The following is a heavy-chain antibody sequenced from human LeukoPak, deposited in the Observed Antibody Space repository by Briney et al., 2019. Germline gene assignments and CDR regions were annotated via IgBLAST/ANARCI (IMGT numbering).Heavy chain of an antibody. CDR3: ARVVVAAPRWFDP. V-gene: IGHV4-59*01. CDR2: IHYSGST. D-gene: IGHD2-15*01. J-gene: IGHJ5*02. CDR1: GGSISSYY. Sequence: PSETLSLTCTVSGGSISSYYWSWIRQPPGKGLEWIGYIHYSGSTNYNPSLKSRVTISVDTSKNQFSLKLSSVTAADTAVYYCARVVVAAPRWFDPWGQGTLVTVSS.